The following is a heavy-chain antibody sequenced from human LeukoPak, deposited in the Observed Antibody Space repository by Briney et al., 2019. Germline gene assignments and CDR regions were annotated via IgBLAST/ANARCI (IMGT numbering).Heavy chain of an antibody. CDR2: ISGSDGST. D-gene: IGHD3-16*02. V-gene: IGHV3-23*01. CDR1: GFTFSSYA. Sequence: GGSLRLSCAASGFTFSSYAMSWVRQAPGKGLEWVSAISGSDGSTYYADSVKGRFTISRDNSKNTLYLQMNSLRAEDTAVYYCAKGGDHYDYVWGSYRSGYYFDYWGQGTLVTVSS. CDR3: AKGGDHYDYVWGSYRSGYYFDY. J-gene: IGHJ4*02.